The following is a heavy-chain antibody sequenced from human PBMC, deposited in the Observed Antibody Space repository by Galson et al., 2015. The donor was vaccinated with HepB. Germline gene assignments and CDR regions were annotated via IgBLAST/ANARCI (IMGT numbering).Heavy chain of an antibody. CDR2: IYSGGST. J-gene: IGHJ4*02. V-gene: IGHV3-66*01. Sequence: SLRLSCAASGFSVRSNYMSWVRQAPGKGLEWVSVIYSGGSTYYADSVKGRFTISRDNSKNTLYLQMNSLGAEDTAVYYCAKSSSSYYYDSSGSDYFDYWGQGTLVTVSS. D-gene: IGHD3-22*01. CDR1: GFSVRSNY. CDR3: AKSSSSYYYDSSGSDYFDY.